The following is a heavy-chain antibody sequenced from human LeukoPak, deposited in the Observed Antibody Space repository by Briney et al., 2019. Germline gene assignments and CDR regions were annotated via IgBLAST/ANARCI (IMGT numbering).Heavy chain of an antibody. Sequence: GASVKVSCKASGYSFTGHYMHWVRQAPGQGLEWMGWINPNSGGTNYAQKFQGRVTMTRDTSISTAYMELSRLRSDDTAVYYCARWGKVGTIVGLTAFDIWGQGTMVTVSS. CDR2: INPNSGGT. J-gene: IGHJ3*02. V-gene: IGHV1-2*02. CDR1: GYSFTGHY. D-gene: IGHD1-26*01. CDR3: ARWGKVGTIVGLTAFDI.